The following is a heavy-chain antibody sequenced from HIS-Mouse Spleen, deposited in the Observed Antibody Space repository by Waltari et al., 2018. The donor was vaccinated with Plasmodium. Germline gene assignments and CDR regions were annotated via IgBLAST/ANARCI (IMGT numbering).Heavy chain of an antibody. CDR1: GGSISSSSYY. V-gene: IGHV4-39*07. CDR2: IYYSGRT. D-gene: IGHD3-16*01. Sequence: QLQLQESGPGLVKPSETLSLTCTVSGGSISSSSYYWGWIRQPPGKGLEWIGGIYYSGRTYYNPSHKSRVTISVDTSKNQFSLKLSSVTAADTAVYYCARGRGACFDYWGQGTLVTVSS. CDR3: ARGRGACFDY. J-gene: IGHJ4*02.